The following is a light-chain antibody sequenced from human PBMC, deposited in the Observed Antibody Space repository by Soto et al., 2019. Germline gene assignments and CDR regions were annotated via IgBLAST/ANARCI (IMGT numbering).Light chain of an antibody. V-gene: IGKV3D-7*01. CDR1: QSISNTY. CDR2: GAS. J-gene: IGKJ4*01. CDR3: HQDYDLPLT. Sequence: EIVMTQSPGTLSLSPGGRATLSCRASQSISNTYVSWYQQKPVQAPRLLIYGASTRATGIPAGFSGSGSGTDFTLSISSLQPEDFAVYYCHQDYDLPLTFGGGTRVEIK.